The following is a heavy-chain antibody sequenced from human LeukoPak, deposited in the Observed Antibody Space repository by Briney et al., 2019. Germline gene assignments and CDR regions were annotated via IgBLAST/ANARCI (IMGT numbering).Heavy chain of an antibody. J-gene: IGHJ4*02. CDR1: GGSFSGYY. Sequence: SETLSLTCAVYGGSFSGYYWSWIRQPPGKGLEWIGEINHSGSTNYNPSLKSRVTISVDTSKNQFSLKLSSVTAADTAVYYCARDRRYYHGTGGQFDYWGQGTLVTVSS. V-gene: IGHV4-34*01. CDR2: INHSGST. D-gene: IGHD2-8*02. CDR3: ARDRRYYHGTGGQFDY.